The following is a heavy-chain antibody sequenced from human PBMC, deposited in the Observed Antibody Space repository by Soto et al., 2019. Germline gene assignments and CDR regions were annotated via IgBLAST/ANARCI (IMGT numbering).Heavy chain of an antibody. Sequence: PGGSLRLSCAASGFTFSSYGMHWVRQAPGKGLEWVAVISYDGSNKYYADSVKGRFTISRDNSKNTLYLQMNSLRAEDTAVYYCAKGSYGFWCGYYPVHADCWGRGTLVTVSS. CDR3: AKGSYGFWCGYYPVHADC. D-gene: IGHD3-3*01. CDR1: GFTFSSYG. J-gene: IGHJ4*01. V-gene: IGHV3-30*18. CDR2: ISYDGSNK.